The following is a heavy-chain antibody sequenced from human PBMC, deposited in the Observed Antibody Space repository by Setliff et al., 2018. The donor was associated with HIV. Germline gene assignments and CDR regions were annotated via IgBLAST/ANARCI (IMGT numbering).Heavy chain of an antibody. CDR1: GFNFNDYA. D-gene: IGHD6-19*01. V-gene: IGHV3-9*03. CDR2: ISWNSGSI. J-gene: IGHJ2*01. Sequence: SLRLSCAASGFNFNDYAMHWVRQAPGEGLEWVSGISWNSGSIGYADSVKGRFSISRDNAKDSVYLQMNSLRTEDMAFYYCAKKVAGVNWYFDLWGRGTLVTVSS. CDR3: AKKVAGVNWYFDL.